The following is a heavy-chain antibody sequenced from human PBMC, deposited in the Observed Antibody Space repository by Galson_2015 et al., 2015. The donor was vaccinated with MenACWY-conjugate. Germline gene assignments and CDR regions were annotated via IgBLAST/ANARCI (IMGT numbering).Heavy chain of an antibody. CDR3: ARPPPGGRGMDV. Sequence: QSGAEVKKPGESLKLSCKASGYSFTTYWIAWVRQMPGKGLEWVALIDPINSNTRYSPSLQGQVTISADESISTAYLQWSSLKASDTATYYCARPPPGGRGMDVWGRGTTVTVSS. CDR2: IDPINSNT. D-gene: IGHD3-10*01. V-gene: IGHV5-51*01. J-gene: IGHJ6*02. CDR1: GYSFTTYW.